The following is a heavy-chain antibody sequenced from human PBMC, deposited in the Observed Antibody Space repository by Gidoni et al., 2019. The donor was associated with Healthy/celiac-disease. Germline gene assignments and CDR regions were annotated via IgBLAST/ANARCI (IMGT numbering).Heavy chain of an antibody. Sequence: EVQLVQSGAEVKKPGESLRISCKGSGSSFTSYWISWVRQMPGKGLEWMGRIDPSDSYTNYSPSFQGHVTISADKSISTAYLQWSSLKASDTAMYYCARVSGIWFGELLPPPDDYWGQGTLVTVSS. CDR2: IDPSDSYT. J-gene: IGHJ4*02. CDR1: GSSFTSYW. V-gene: IGHV5-10-1*03. CDR3: ARVSGIWFGELLPPPDDY. D-gene: IGHD3-10*01.